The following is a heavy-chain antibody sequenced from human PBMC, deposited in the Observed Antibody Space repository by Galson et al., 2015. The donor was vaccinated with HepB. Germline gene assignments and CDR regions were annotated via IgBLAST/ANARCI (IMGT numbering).Heavy chain of an antibody. CDR1: GFTFSSYA. D-gene: IGHD3-22*01. Sequence: SLRLSCAASGFTFSSYAMHWVRQAPGKGLEWVAVISYDGSNKYYADSVKGRFTISRDNSKNTLYLQMNSLRAEDTAVYYCARDDSSAFDIWGQGTMVTVSS. V-gene: IGHV3-30-3*01. J-gene: IGHJ3*02. CDR3: ARDDSSAFDI. CDR2: ISYDGSNK.